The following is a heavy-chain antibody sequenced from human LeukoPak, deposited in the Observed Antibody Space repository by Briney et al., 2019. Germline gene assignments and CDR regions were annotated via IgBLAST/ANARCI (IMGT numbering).Heavy chain of an antibody. Sequence: ASVKVSCKASGYTFTGYYMHWVRQAPGQGLEWMGRINPNSGGTNYAQKFQGRVTMTRDTSISTAYMELSRLRSDDTAVYYCARNDGFGFGELPLVDYWGQGTLVTVSS. D-gene: IGHD3-10*01. J-gene: IGHJ4*02. CDR1: GYTFTGYY. V-gene: IGHV1-2*06. CDR3: ARNDGFGFGELPLVDY. CDR2: INPNSGGT.